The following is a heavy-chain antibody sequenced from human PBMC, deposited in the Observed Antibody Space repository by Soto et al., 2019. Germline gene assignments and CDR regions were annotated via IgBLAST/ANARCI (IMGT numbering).Heavy chain of an antibody. CDR1: GYSFATTW. D-gene: IGHD1-20*01. CDR2: IYPDDSDT. Sequence: GESLKISCKGSGYSFATTWIGWVRQMPGKGLEWMGIIYPDDSDTRYSPSFQGQVTISVDKSITTAYLQWSNLKASDTAMYYCARHITPGNWFDPWGQGTLVTVSS. J-gene: IGHJ5*02. V-gene: IGHV5-51*01. CDR3: ARHITPGNWFDP.